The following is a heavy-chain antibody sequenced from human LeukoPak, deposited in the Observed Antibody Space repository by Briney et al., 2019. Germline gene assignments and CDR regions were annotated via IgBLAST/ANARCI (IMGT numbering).Heavy chain of an antibody. CDR1: GYTFTSYG. V-gene: IGHV1-18*01. CDR2: ISAYNGNT. J-gene: IGHJ4*02. CDR3: ARAYYYDSSGYSEPFDY. D-gene: IGHD3-22*01. Sequence: ASVKVSCKASGYTFTSYGISWVRQAPGQGPEWMVWISAYNGNTNYAQKLQGRVTMTTDTSTSTAYMELRSLRSDDTAVYYCARAYYYDSSGYSEPFDYWGQGTLVTVSS.